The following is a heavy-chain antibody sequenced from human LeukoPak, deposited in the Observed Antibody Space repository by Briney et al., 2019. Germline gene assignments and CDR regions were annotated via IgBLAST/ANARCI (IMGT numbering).Heavy chain of an antibody. V-gene: IGHV5-51*01. J-gene: IGHJ4*02. CDR2: IYPGDSDT. Sequence: GESLKISCKGSGYSFTTYWIGWVRRMPGKGLEWMGIIYPGDSDTRYSPSFQGQVTISADKSITTAYLQWSGLKASDTAMYYCARAHYYDISGSYYYFDYWGQGTLVTVSS. CDR3: ARAHYYDISGSYYYFDY. D-gene: IGHD3-22*01. CDR1: GYSFTTYW.